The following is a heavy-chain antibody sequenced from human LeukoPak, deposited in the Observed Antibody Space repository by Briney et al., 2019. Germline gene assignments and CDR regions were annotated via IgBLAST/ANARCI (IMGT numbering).Heavy chain of an antibody. CDR3: AQDPAGVVN. CDR1: GFTFDDYA. CDR2: ISGDGGST. Sequence: GGSLRLSCAVSGFTFDDYAMHWVRQAPGKSLEWVSLISGDGGSTYYADSVKGRFAISRDNSKNTVSLQMNSLRAEDTAFYFCAQDPAGVVNWGQGTLVTVSS. V-gene: IGHV3-43*02. D-gene: IGHD3-22*01. J-gene: IGHJ4*02.